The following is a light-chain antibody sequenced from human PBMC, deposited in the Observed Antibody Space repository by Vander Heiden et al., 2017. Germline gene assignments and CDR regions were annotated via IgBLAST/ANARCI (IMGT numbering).Light chain of an antibody. CDR3: QQYDSLPFT. Sequence: DIQMTQSPSSLSAPVGDRVTITCQASQDITNYLNWYLQKPGKAPELLIYDASNLETGVPSRFSGSGSGTDFTFTISSLQPEDIATYYCQQYDSLPFTFGPGTKVDIK. CDR1: QDITNY. CDR2: DAS. J-gene: IGKJ3*01. V-gene: IGKV1-33*01.